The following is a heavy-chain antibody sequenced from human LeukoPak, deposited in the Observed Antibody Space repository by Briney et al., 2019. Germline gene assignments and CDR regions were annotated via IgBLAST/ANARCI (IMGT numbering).Heavy chain of an antibody. CDR3: AERHYYDSSGYYLDPDYFDY. J-gene: IGHJ4*02. CDR2: ISGSGGST. Sequence: GGSLRLSCAASGFTFSSYAMSWVRQAPGKGLEWVSAISGSGGSTYYADSVKGRFTISRDNSKNTLYLQMNSLRAEDTAVYYCAERHYYDSSGYYLDPDYFDYWGQGTLVTVSS. CDR1: GFTFSSYA. D-gene: IGHD3-22*01. V-gene: IGHV3-23*01.